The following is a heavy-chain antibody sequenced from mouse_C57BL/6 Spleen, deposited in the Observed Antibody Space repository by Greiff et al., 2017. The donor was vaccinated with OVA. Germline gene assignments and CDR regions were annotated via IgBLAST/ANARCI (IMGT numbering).Heavy chain of an antibody. V-gene: IGHV14-1*01. J-gene: IGHJ3*01. CDR1: GYTITDYY. D-gene: IGHD1-1*01. CDR3: AKGNLLGGFAD. CDR2: IDPESGGT. Sequence: EVHLVESGAELVKPGASVKLSCTASGYTITDYYMHWVKQRPEQGLEWIGRIDPESGGTKYTQKFKGKATLTADTSSNTAYLQLSILASEDTTVYDCAKGNLLGGFADGGQGTLVTVSA.